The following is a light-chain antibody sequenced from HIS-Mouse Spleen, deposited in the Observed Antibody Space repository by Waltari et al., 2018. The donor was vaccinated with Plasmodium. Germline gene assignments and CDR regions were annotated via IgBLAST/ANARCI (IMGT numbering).Light chain of an antibody. CDR3: CSYAGSYTWV. CDR2: DVS. V-gene: IGLV2-11*01. CDR1: SSEVGGYNY. Sequence: QSALTQPRSVSGSPGQSVTISCTGTSSEVGGYNYVSWYQQPPGKAPKLMIYDVSKRPSAVPDRFSGSKSGNTASLTISGLQAEDEADYYCCSYAGSYTWVFGGGTKLTVL. J-gene: IGLJ3*02.